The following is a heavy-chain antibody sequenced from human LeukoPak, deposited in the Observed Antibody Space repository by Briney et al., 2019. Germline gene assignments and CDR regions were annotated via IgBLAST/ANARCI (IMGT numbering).Heavy chain of an antibody. CDR1: GGSISSYY. CDR3: ARGQYHLLYWYFDL. D-gene: IGHD2-2*01. V-gene: IGHV4-4*07. Sequence: NPSETLSLTCTVSGGSISSYYWSWIRQPAGKGPEWIGRIYSSGSTNYNPSLKSRVTMSVDTSKNQFSLKLSSVTAADTAVYYCARGQYHLLYWYFDLWGRGTLVTVSS. J-gene: IGHJ2*01. CDR2: IYSSGST.